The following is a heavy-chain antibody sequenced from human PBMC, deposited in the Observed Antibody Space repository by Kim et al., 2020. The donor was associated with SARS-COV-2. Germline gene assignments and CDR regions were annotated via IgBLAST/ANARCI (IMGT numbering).Heavy chain of an antibody. Sequence: GGSLRLSCAASGFTFSSYAMHWVRQAPGKGLEWVAVISYDGSNKYYADSVKGRFTISRDNSKNTLYLQMNSLRAEDTAVYYCARGLLWFGELSPHYYYGMDVWGQGTTVTVSS. CDR1: GFTFSSYA. CDR2: ISYDGSNK. D-gene: IGHD3-10*01. J-gene: IGHJ6*02. V-gene: IGHV3-30-3*01. CDR3: ARGLLWFGELSPHYYYGMDV.